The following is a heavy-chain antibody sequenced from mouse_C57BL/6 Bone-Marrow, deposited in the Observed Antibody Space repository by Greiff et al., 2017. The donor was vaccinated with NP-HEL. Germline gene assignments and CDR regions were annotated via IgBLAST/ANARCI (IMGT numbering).Heavy chain of an antibody. Sequence: VQLQQSGPELVKPGASVTISCKASGYSFTDYNMNCVQPSNGKSLEWIGVINPNYGTTSYNQKFKGKATLTVDQSSSTAYMQLNSLTSEDSAVYYCARGGGTWFAYWGQGTLVTVSA. CDR3: ARGGGTWFAY. J-gene: IGHJ3*01. CDR1: GYSFTDYN. V-gene: IGHV1-39*01. CDR2: INPNYGTT.